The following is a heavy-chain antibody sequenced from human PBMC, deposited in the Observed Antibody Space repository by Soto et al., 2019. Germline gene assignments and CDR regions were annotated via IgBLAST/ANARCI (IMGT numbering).Heavy chain of an antibody. CDR3: ARLAGSVVVGGRHFDY. CDR2: IFPVDSDT. V-gene: IGHV5-51*01. J-gene: IGHJ4*02. CDR1: EYTFTSYW. Sequence: PGESLKISCKASEYTFTSYWIGWVRQMPGKGLEWMGIIFPVDSDTRYSPSFQGQVTISVDKSISTAYLQWSSLKASDSAMYYCARLAGSVVVGGRHFDYWGQGTRVTVSS. D-gene: IGHD3-16*01.